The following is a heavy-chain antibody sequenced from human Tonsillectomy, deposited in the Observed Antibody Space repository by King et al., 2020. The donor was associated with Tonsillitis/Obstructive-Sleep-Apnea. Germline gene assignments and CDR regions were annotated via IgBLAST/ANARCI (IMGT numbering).Heavy chain of an antibody. CDR1: GGSISSSSYY. Sequence: VQLQESGPGLVKPSETLSLTCTVSGGSISSSSYYWGWIRQPPGKGLEWIGSIYYSGSTYYNPSLKSRVTISVDTSKNQFSLKLSSVTAADTAVYYCAASRDKYDFWSGYPFDYWGQGTLVTVSS. CDR3: AASRDKYDFWSGYPFDY. V-gene: IGHV4-39*01. J-gene: IGHJ4*02. D-gene: IGHD3-3*01. CDR2: IYYSGST.